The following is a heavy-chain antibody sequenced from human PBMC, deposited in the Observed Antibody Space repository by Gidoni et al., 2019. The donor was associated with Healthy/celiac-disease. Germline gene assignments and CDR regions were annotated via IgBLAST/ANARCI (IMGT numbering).Heavy chain of an antibody. CDR3: ARHSHYYDISRPFDY. D-gene: IGHD3-9*01. CDR1: GGSIRSSSYY. CDR2: IYYSGST. J-gene: IGHJ4*02. V-gene: IGHV4-39*01. Sequence: QLQLQESGPGLVKPSETLSLTCTVSGGSIRSSSYYWGWIRQPPGKGLEWIGSIYYSGSTYYNPSLKSRVTISVDTSKNQFSLKLSSVTAADTAVYYCARHSHYYDISRPFDYWGQGTLVTVSS.